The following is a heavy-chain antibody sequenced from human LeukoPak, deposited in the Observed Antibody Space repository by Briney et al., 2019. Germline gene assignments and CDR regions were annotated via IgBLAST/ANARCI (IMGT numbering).Heavy chain of an antibody. V-gene: IGHV3-74*01. D-gene: IGHD2-21*01. J-gene: IGHJ3*02. CDR3: ARHIAGDAFDI. Sequence: GGSLRLSCAASGFTFSNYWMHWVRQAPGKGLVWVSRITGDGTGANYAGPVKGRFAISRDNAKNVLFMQMNSLRAEDTAVYYCARHIAGDAFDIWGQGTMVTVSS. CDR2: ITGDGTGA. CDR1: GFTFSNYW.